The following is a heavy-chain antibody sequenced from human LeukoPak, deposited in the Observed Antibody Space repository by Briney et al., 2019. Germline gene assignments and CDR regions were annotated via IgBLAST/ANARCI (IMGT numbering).Heavy chain of an antibody. V-gene: IGHV3-23*01. J-gene: IGHJ4*02. D-gene: IGHD3-10*01. Sequence: GGSLRLSCAASGFTFSSYAMSWVRQAPGKGLEWVSAISGSGGSTYYAGSVKGRFTISRDSSKNTLYLQMNSLRAEDTAVYYCAKVRAMVRGVPYFDYWGQGTLVTVSS. CDR1: GFTFSSYA. CDR2: ISGSGGST. CDR3: AKVRAMVRGVPYFDY.